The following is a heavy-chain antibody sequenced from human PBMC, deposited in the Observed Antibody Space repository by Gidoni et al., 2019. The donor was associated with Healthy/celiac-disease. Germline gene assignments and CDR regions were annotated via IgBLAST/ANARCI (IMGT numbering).Heavy chain of an antibody. D-gene: IGHD1-26*01. Sequence: QLHLQESGPGLVKPSETLSLSCTVSGGSISRSRYYWGLIRQPPGKGLEWFGNIYYSGSTYYNPSLKSRVTISVDTSKNQFTLKLSSVTAADTAVYYGARHIARWELDEADYWGQGTLVTVSS. CDR2: IYYSGST. J-gene: IGHJ4*02. V-gene: IGHV4-39*01. CDR1: GGSISRSRYY. CDR3: ARHIARWELDEADY.